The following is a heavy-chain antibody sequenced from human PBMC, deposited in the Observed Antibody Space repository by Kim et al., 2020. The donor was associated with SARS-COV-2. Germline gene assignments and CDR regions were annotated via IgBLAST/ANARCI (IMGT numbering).Heavy chain of an antibody. CDR1: GYTFTGYY. J-gene: IGHJ4*02. CDR3: ARIPLYDFWSGYYKDGVPY. D-gene: IGHD3-3*01. V-gene: IGHV1-2*02. CDR2: INPNSGGT. Sequence: ASVKVSCKASGYTFTGYYMHWVRQAPGQGLEWMGWINPNSGGTNYAQKFQGRVTMTRDTSISTAYMELSRLRSDDTAVYYCARIPLYDFWSGYYKDGVPYWGQGTLVTVSS.